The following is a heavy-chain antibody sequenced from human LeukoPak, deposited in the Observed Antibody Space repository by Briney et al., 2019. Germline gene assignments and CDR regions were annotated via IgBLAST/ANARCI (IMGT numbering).Heavy chain of an antibody. J-gene: IGHJ4*02. V-gene: IGHV3-74*01. Sequence: GGSLRLSCAASGFTFSSYWMHWVRQAREKGLVWVSCINTDGSSTRYADSVKGRFTISRDNSKNTLFLQMNSLTDEDTAMYYCTRTFLSGDGYKVGYFDYWGQGTLVTVSS. CDR3: TRTFLSGDGYKVGYFDY. D-gene: IGHD5-24*01. CDR2: INTDGSST. CDR1: GFTFSSYW.